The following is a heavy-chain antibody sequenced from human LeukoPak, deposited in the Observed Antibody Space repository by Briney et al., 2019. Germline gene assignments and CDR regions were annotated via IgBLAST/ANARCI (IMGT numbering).Heavy chain of an antibody. CDR1: GYTFTGYY. CDR2: INRNSGGT. Sequence: ASVKVSCKASGYTFTGYYIHWVRQAPGQGLEWMGRINRNSGGTSSAGKFQGRVTVTRDTSISTVYMELSRLTSDDTAMYYCARSPSGWYGDYWGQGTLVTVSS. CDR3: ARSPSGWYGDY. D-gene: IGHD6-19*01. J-gene: IGHJ4*02. V-gene: IGHV1-2*06.